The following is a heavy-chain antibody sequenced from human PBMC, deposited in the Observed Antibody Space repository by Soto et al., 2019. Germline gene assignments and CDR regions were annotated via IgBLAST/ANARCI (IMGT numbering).Heavy chain of an antibody. Sequence: SETLSLTCAVYGGSFSGYYWSSIRQPPGKGLAWIGEIDHSGSTNHNPSLKSRVTTSVDTSKSQFSLKLSSVTAADTAVYYCARAGNIVAAISDAFDIWGQGTMVTVSS. CDR2: IDHSGST. CDR1: GGSFSGYY. D-gene: IGHD5-12*01. J-gene: IGHJ3*02. CDR3: ARAGNIVAAISDAFDI. V-gene: IGHV4-34*01.